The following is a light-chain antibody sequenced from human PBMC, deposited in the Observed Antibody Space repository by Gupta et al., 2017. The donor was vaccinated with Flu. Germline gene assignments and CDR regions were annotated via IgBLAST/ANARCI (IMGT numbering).Light chain of an antibody. CDR2: EVT. J-gene: IGLJ3*02. CDR3: TSYTVRSTLV. CDR1: TGDVGSFNY. V-gene: IGLV2-14*01. Sequence: QSALTQPASVSASPGQSLTISGPVTTGDVGSFNYVSWLQQHPGKAPKLLIYEVTSRHSGVSNRFSGSKSGNAASLAISGLQAEDEADYYCTSYTVRSTLVFGGGTRLTVL.